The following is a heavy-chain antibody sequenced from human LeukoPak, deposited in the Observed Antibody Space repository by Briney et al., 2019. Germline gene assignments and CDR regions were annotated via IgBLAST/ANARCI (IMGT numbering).Heavy chain of an antibody. CDR2: IYYSGSI. V-gene: IGHV4-59*01. CDR3: ARGSRGAAAGHWFDP. Sequence: PSETLSLTCTVSGGSISSYYWSWIRQPPGKGLEWIGYIYYSGSINYNPSLKSRVTISVDTSKNQFSLKLSSVTAADTAVYYCARGSRGAAAGHWFDPWGQGTLVTVSS. J-gene: IGHJ5*02. D-gene: IGHD6-13*01. CDR1: GGSISSYY.